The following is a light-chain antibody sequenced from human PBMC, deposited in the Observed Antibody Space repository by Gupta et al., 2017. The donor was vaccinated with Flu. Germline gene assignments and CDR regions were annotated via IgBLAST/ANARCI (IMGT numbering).Light chain of an antibody. V-gene: IGLV3-25*02. CDR2: KDT. CDR3: QSAGSPGTWV. Sequence: SYELTQPPSVTVSPGQTAVITCSGDSIPKEYAPWYQQKSGQAPLLIIFKDTERPAGIPERFSGSISGTTVRLVISGVQAEDEADYYCQSAGSPGTWVFGGGTKLTVL. J-gene: IGLJ3*02. CDR1: SIPKEY.